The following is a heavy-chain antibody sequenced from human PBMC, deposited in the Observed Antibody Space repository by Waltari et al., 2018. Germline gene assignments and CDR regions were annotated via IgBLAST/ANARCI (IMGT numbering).Heavy chain of an antibody. V-gene: IGHV3-23*01. Sequence: EVQLLESGGGLVQPGGSLRLSCAASGFTFSSYGRSWVRQAPGKGPEWVSAISGGSDYIYYADSVRGRFTISRDNSKNTLYLQMSSLKAEDTAVYYCAKGGVVTAWDEYWGQGTLVTVSS. D-gene: IGHD2-21*02. CDR1: GFTFSSYG. J-gene: IGHJ4*02. CDR3: AKGGVVTAWDEY. CDR2: ISGGSDYI.